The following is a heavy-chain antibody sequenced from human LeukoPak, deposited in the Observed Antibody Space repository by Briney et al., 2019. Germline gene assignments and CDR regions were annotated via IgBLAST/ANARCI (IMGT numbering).Heavy chain of an antibody. D-gene: IGHD2-2*01. CDR1: VYTFISYY. J-gene: IGHJ6*03. CDR3: ARDAQLSFHDMDV. V-gene: IGHV1-46*01. Sequence: ASVKVSCKASVYTFISYYMHWVRQAPGQELEWMGIINPSDGSTHYAQKLQGRVTMTRDTSTSTVYMELSSVRSEDTAVYYCARDAQLSFHDMDVWGKGTTVTVSS. CDR2: INPSDGST.